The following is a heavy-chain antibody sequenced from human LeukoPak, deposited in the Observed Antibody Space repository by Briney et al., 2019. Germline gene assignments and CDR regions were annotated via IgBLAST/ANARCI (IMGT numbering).Heavy chain of an antibody. Sequence: SETLSLTCTVSGGSISSGGYYWSWIRQPPGKGLEWIGYIYYSGSTYYNPSLKSRVTISVDTSKNQFSLKLSSVTAADTAVYYCARLGARDGYNFDYWGQGTLVTVSS. CDR2: IYYSGST. CDR1: GGSISSGGYY. V-gene: IGHV4-31*03. D-gene: IGHD5-24*01. J-gene: IGHJ4*02. CDR3: ARLGARDGYNFDY.